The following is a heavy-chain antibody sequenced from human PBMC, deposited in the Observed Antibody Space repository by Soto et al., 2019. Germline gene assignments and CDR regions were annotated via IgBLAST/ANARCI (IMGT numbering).Heavy chain of an antibody. J-gene: IGHJ5*02. CDR2: IYYSGST. Sequence: SETLSLTCTVSGVSISSGGYYWSWIRKPPGKGLEWIGYIYYSGSTNYNPSLKSRVTISVDTSKNQFSLKLSSVTAADTAVYYCARLVLGYCSGGSCSHEDNWFDPWGQGTLVTVSS. CDR1: GVSISSGGYY. CDR3: ARLVLGYCSGGSCSHEDNWFDP. V-gene: IGHV4-61*08. D-gene: IGHD2-15*01.